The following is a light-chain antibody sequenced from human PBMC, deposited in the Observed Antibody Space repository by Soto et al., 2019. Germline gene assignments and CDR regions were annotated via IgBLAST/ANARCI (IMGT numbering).Light chain of an antibody. CDR1: QSVSSY. V-gene: IGKV3-11*01. J-gene: IGKJ1*01. CDR2: DVS. Sequence: EIVLTQSPATLSLSPGERATLSCRASQSVSSYLAWYQQKPGQAPRLLIYDVSKRATGIPARFSGSGSGTDFTLTISSLEPEDFAVYYRQQRSNWPWTFGQGTKVEIK. CDR3: QQRSNWPWT.